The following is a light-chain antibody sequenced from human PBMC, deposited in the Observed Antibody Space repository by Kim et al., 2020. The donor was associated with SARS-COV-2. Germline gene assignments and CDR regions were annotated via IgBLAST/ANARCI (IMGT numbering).Light chain of an antibody. V-gene: IGKV4-1*01. J-gene: IGKJ1*01. Sequence: DIVMTQSPDSLAVSLGERATFNCKSSQSVLFSSNNKNYLAWYQQKPGQPPKLLIYWASTREFGVPDRFSGSGSGTDFTLTISSLQAEDVAVYYCQQYYSSPWTFGQGTKVDIK. CDR2: WAS. CDR1: QSVLFSSNNKNY. CDR3: QQYYSSPWT.